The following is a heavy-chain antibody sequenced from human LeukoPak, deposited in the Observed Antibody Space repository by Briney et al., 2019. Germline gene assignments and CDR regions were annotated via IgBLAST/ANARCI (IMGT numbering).Heavy chain of an antibody. J-gene: IGHJ4*02. CDR3: ARASGYDVFDY. CDR1: GFTFSSYA. V-gene: IGHV3-23*01. CDR2: ISGSGGSA. D-gene: IGHD5-12*01. Sequence: SGGSLRLSCAASGFTFSSYAMSWVRQAPGKGLEWVSAISGSGGSAYYADSVKGRFTISRDNSKNTLYLQMNSLRAEDTAVYYCARASGYDVFDYWGQGTLVTVSS.